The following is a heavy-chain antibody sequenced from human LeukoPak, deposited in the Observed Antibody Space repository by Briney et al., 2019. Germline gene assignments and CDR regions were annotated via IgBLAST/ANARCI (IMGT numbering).Heavy chain of an antibody. CDR1: GFTFSTSW. Sequence: PGGSLRLSCAASGFTFSTSWMHWVRQAPGKGLVWVSRINSDGSGTTYADSVKGRFTISRDNAKNTLYLQMNSLRAEDTAVYYCAKARVDYGGNSYYYYYMDVWGKGTTVTVSS. V-gene: IGHV3-74*01. D-gene: IGHD4-23*01. J-gene: IGHJ6*03. CDR2: INSDGSGT. CDR3: AKARVDYGGNSYYYYYMDV.